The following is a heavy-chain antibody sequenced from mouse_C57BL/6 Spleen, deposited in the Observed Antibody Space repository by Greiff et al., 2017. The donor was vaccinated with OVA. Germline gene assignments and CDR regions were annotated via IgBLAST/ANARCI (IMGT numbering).Heavy chain of an antibody. CDR3: ARQEGGCFAY. CDR2: IHPNSGST. Sequence: VQLQQPGAELVKPGASVKLSCKASGYTFTSSWMHWVKQRPGQGLEWIGMIHPNSGSTNYNEKFKSKATLTVDKASSTAYMQLSSLTSEDSAVYYCARQEGGCFAYWGQGTLVTVSA. V-gene: IGHV1-64*01. CDR1: GYTFTSSW. J-gene: IGHJ3*01.